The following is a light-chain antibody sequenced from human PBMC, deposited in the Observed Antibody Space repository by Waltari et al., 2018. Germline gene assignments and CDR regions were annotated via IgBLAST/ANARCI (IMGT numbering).Light chain of an antibody. Sequence: SSDLTQSPSVSVSPGPTARITCSGDALPDQYAFWYQQKPGQAPVLGIYKDIERPSGIPERFSGSSSGTTVTLTISGVQAEDEADYYCQSADSSGSLFGGGTKLTVL. CDR1: ALPDQY. V-gene: IGLV3-25*03. CDR2: KDI. CDR3: QSADSSGSL. J-gene: IGLJ2*01.